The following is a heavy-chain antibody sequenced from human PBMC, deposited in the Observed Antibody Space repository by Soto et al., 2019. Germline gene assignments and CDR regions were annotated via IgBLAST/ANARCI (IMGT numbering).Heavy chain of an antibody. V-gene: IGHV6-1*01. Sequence: SPTLSLTCAISGDSVSSNSAAWNWIRQSPSRGLEWLGRTYYRSKWYNDYAVSVKSRITINPDTSKNQFSLQLNSVTPEDTAVYYCARDGSGVVVAATPGYFDLWGRGTLVTVSS. CDR2: TYYRSKWYN. CDR3: ARDGSGVVVAATPGYFDL. J-gene: IGHJ2*01. CDR1: GDSVSSNSAA. D-gene: IGHD2-15*01.